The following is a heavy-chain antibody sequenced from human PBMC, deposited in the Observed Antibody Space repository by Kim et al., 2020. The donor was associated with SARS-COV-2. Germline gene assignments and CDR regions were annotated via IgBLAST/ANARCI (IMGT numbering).Heavy chain of an antibody. CDR1: GFTFSSYA. CDR3: ARASGGYYETSGYPFDY. D-gene: IGHD3-16*01. J-gene: IGHJ4*01. CDR2: ITGNGADT. V-gene: IGHV3-23*01. Sequence: GGSLRLSCAASGFTFSSYAMTWVRQAPRKGLEWVSSITGNGADTSHADSVKRRFTISRDNSMNTLSLQMISLEVEDTAIYYCARASGGYYETSGYPFDYWGHGTLVTVSP.